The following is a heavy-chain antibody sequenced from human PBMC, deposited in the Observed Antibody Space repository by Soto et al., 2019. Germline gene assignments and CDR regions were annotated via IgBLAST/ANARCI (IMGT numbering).Heavy chain of an antibody. Sequence: SVKVSCKASGGTFSSYAISWVQQAPGQGLEWMGGIIPIFGTANYAQKFQGRVTITADESTSTAYMELSSLRSEDTAVYYCARLGSSGYSYGLFDYWGQGTLVTVSS. CDR3: ARLGSSGYSYGLFDY. J-gene: IGHJ4*02. V-gene: IGHV1-69*13. D-gene: IGHD5-18*01. CDR1: GGTFSSYA. CDR2: IIPIFGTA.